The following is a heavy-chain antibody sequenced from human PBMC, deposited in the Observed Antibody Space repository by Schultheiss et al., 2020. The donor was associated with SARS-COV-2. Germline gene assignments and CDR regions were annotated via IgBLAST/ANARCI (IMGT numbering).Heavy chain of an antibody. CDR3: ARSEYGVSSAFDM. D-gene: IGHD6-6*01. CDR2: IYISGST. J-gene: IGHJ3*02. CDR1: GGFISNHY. V-gene: IGHV4-4*07. Sequence: LETLSLTCTVSGGFISNHYWSWIRQPAGKGLEWIGRIYISGSTNYNPSLKSRVTMSVDSSKNQFSLKLNSVTAADTAVYYCARSEYGVSSAFDMWGQGTMVTVSS.